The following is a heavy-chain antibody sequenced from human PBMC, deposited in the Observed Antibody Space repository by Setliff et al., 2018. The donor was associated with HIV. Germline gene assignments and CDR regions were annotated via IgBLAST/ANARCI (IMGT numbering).Heavy chain of an antibody. V-gene: IGHV3-30-3*01. Sequence: GGSLRLSCAASGFTFSNYAMHWVRQAPGKGLEWVAVISYDGSNKYYADSVKGRFTISRDNSKSTLYLQMNSLRAEDTAVYYCAKAARDYYDSSGYYIGIDYWGRGTLVTVSS. CDR1: GFTFSNYA. CDR3: AKAARDYYDSSGYYIGIDY. J-gene: IGHJ4*02. D-gene: IGHD3-22*01. CDR2: ISYDGSNK.